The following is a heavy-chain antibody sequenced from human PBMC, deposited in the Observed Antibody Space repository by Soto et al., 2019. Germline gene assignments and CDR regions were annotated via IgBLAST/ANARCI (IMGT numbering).Heavy chain of an antibody. CDR3: AKPPAYLGSYGPRFDS. J-gene: IGHJ4*02. CDR2: ISYDGSNK. CDR1: GFTFSSYG. Sequence: QVQLVESGGGVVQPGRSLRLSCAASGFTFSSYGMHWVRQAPGKGLEWVAVISYDGSNKYYADSVKGRFTISRDNSKNPLYLQRNSLGVEDTALYYWAKPPAYLGSYGPRFDSGGKGTLGTVSS. V-gene: IGHV3-30*18. D-gene: IGHD3-10*01.